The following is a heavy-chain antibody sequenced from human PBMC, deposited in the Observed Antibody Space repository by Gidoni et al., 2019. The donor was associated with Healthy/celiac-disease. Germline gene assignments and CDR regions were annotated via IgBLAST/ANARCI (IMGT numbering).Heavy chain of an antibody. Sequence: QVQLQESGPGMVKPSETLYLTCTVSGYSISSGYYWGWIRQPPGKGLEWIGSIYHSGSTYYNPSLKSRVTISVDTSKNQFSLKLSSVTAADTAVYYCARDTMIVAPNLAFDIWGQGTMVTVSS. CDR2: IYHSGST. CDR1: GYSISSGYY. CDR3: ARDTMIVAPNLAFDI. V-gene: IGHV4-38-2*02. J-gene: IGHJ3*02. D-gene: IGHD3-22*01.